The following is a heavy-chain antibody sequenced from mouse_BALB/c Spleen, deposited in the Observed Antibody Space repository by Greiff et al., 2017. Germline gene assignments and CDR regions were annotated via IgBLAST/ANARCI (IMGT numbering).Heavy chain of an antibody. D-gene: IGHD1-1*01. CDR1: GFTFSDYY. Sequence: EVQLVESGGGLVKPGGSLKLSCAASGFTFSDYYMYWVRQTPEKRLEWVATISDGGSYTYYPDSVKGRFTISRDNAKNNLYLQMSSLKSEDTAMYYCARAYYYGSPYFDYWGQGTTLTVSS. CDR2: ISDGGSYT. CDR3: ARAYYYGSPYFDY. J-gene: IGHJ2*01. V-gene: IGHV5-4*02.